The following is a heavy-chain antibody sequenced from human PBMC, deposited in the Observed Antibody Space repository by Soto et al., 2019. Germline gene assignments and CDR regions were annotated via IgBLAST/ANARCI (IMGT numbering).Heavy chain of an antibody. CDR3: VRDPVALRNRVRVGYFNL. V-gene: IGHV3-73*02. J-gene: IGHJ2*01. CDR2: IRSKANSYAT. D-gene: IGHD1-26*01. CDR1: GFTFSGSA. Sequence: EVQLVESGGGLVQPGGSLKLSCAASGFTFSGSAMHWVRQASGKGLEWVGRIRSKANSYATAYAASVKGRFTISRDNSKNTLFLQMDSLTVEDTAVYYCVRDPVALRNRVRVGYFNLWGRGTQVTVSS.